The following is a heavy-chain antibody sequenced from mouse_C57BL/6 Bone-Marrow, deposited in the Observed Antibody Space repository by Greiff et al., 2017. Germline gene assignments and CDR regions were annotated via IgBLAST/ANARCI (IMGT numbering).Heavy chain of an antibody. V-gene: IGHV1-82*01. J-gene: IGHJ4*01. Sequence: VQLQQSGPELVKPGASVKISCKASGYAFSSSWMNWVKQRPGKGLEWIGRIYPGDGDTNYNGKFKGKATLTADKSSSTAYMQLSSLTSEDSAVYFCARCPLLLRSLYAMDYWGQGTSVTVSS. CDR1: GYAFSSSW. CDR3: ARCPLLLRSLYAMDY. CDR2: IYPGDGDT. D-gene: IGHD1-1*01.